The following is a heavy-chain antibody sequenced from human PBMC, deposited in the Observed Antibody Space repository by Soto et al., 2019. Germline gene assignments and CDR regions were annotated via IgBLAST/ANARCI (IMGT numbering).Heavy chain of an antibody. D-gene: IGHD6-6*01. CDR2: INHSGST. CDR1: GGSFSGHY. CDR3: ARGLTIPARRGYYYLDV. Sequence: SETLSLTCAVYGGSFSGHYWSWVRQLPGKGLEWIGEINHSGSTNYNPSLKSRVTISVDTSKNQFSLKLSSVAAADTAVYYCARGLTIPARRGYYYLDVWGKGTTVTVSS. V-gene: IGHV4-34*01. J-gene: IGHJ6*03.